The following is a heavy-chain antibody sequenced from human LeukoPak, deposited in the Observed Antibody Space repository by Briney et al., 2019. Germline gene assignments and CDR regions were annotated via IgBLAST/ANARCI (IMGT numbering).Heavy chain of an antibody. Sequence: GGSLRLSCAASGFTLSSYEMNWVRQAPGKGLEWVSQISSSGGTKYYADFVKGRFTISRDNAKNSVYLQMNSLRAEDTAVYYCARGDTVMVTAVAGTGVDLDYWGQGTLVTVSS. CDR2: ISSSGGTK. CDR3: ARGDTVMVTAVAGTGVDLDY. CDR1: GFTLSSYE. J-gene: IGHJ4*02. V-gene: IGHV3-48*03. D-gene: IGHD6-19*01.